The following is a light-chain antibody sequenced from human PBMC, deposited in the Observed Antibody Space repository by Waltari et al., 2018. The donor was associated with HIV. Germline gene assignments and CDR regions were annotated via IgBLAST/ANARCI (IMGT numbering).Light chain of an antibody. CDR3: QQYGSSPLT. V-gene: IGKV3-20*01. Sequence: EIVFTQSPGTLSLSPRERATLSCRASQSVSSSYLAWYQQKPGQAPRLLIYGASSRATGIPDRFSGSGSRTDFTLTISRLEPEDFAVYDCQQYGSSPLTFGGGTKVEIK. J-gene: IGKJ4*01. CDR1: QSVSSSY. CDR2: GAS.